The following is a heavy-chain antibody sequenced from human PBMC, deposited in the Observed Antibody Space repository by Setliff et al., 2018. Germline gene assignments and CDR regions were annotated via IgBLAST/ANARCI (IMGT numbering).Heavy chain of an antibody. Sequence: GGSLRLSCAVSGFTVRSDDMSWVRQAPGKGLEWVSLLDYDGAIYYADSVKGRFTISRDDAKNSLYLQIDSLRDEDTAVYYCARNPYESSDHLPFYYYFMDVWGKGTTVTVSS. V-gene: IGHV3-53*01. CDR1: GFTVRSDD. CDR3: ARNPYESSDHLPFYYYFMDV. D-gene: IGHD3-22*01. J-gene: IGHJ6*03. CDR2: LDYDGAI.